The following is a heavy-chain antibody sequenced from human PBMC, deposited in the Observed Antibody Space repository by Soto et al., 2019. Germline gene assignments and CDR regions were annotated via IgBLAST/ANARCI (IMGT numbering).Heavy chain of an antibody. CDR3: ARGLYDGSGYYSDY. V-gene: IGHV3-72*01. CDR2: TRNKANSYTT. J-gene: IGHJ4*02. D-gene: IGHD3-22*01. Sequence: XGALSLSCAAAGFTFSDHYMDWVRQAPGKGLEWVGRTRNKANSYTTEYAASVKGRFTISRDDSKNSMYLRMNSLKTEDTAVYYCARGLYDGSGYYSDYWGQGSLVTVSS. CDR1: GFTFSDHY.